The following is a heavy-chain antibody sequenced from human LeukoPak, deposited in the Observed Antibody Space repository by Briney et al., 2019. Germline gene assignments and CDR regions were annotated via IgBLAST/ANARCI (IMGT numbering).Heavy chain of an antibody. V-gene: IGHV3-30*03. CDR3: ARDPNVVVTALDY. Sequence: QPGRSLRLSCAASGFTFSSYGMHWVRQAPGKGLEWVAVISYDGSNKYYADSVKGRFTISRDNSKNTLYLQMNSLRAEDTAVYYCARDPNVVVTALDYWGQGTLVTVSS. CDR1: GFTFSSYG. D-gene: IGHD2-21*02. CDR2: ISYDGSNK. J-gene: IGHJ4*02.